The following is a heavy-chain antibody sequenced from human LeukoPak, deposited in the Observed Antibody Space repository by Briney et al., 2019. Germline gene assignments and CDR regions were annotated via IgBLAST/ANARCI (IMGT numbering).Heavy chain of an antibody. CDR2: INHSGST. CDR3: ARLWSHYYGSGIGWFDP. Sequence: PSETLSLTCAVYGGSFSGYYWSWIRQPPGKGLEWIGEINHSGSTNYNPSLKSRVTISVDTSKNQFSLKLSSVTAADTAVYYCARLWSHYYGSGIGWFDPWGQGTLVTVSS. CDR1: GGSFSGYY. D-gene: IGHD3-10*01. J-gene: IGHJ5*02. V-gene: IGHV4-34*01.